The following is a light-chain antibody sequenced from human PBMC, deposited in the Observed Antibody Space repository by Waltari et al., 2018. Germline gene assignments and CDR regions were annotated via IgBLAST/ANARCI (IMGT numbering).Light chain of an antibody. CDR2: GAS. CDR3: QHYVRLPAT. Sequence: EIVLTQSPGTLSLSPGERATLSCRASQSAGSTLAWYQQKPGQPPRLLIYGASSRATGIPDRFSGSGSGTDFSLTIGRLEPEDFAVYYCQHYVRLPATFGQGTKVEIK. J-gene: IGKJ1*01. CDR1: QSAGST. V-gene: IGKV3-20*01.